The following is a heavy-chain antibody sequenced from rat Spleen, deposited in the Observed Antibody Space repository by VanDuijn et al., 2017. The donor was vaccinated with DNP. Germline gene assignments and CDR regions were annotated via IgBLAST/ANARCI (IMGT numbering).Heavy chain of an antibody. Sequence: QVQLTESGPGLVQPSQTLSLTCTVSDFSLTTYNVHWIRQSVRGGLEWMGMIWSFGNTDYNSAVKYRLNISRDTSKGQVFLQMNNLQTEDIGTYYCARAYYGYKAYFDYWGQGVMVTVSS. D-gene: IGHD1-9*01. CDR2: IWSFGNT. J-gene: IGHJ2*01. CDR1: DFSLTTYN. CDR3: ARAYYGYKAYFDY. V-gene: IGHV2-30*01.